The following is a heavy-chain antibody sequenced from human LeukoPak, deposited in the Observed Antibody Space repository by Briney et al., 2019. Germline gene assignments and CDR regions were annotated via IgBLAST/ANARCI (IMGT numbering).Heavy chain of an antibody. Sequence: SETLSLTCTVPGGSISSYYWSWIRQPPGKGLEWIGYIYYSGSTNYNPSLKSRVTISVDTSKNQFSLKLSSVTAADTAVYYCARLDYGDYFWFDPWGQGTLVTVSS. V-gene: IGHV4-59*08. CDR2: IYYSGST. J-gene: IGHJ5*02. CDR1: GGSISSYY. CDR3: ARLDYGDYFWFDP. D-gene: IGHD4-17*01.